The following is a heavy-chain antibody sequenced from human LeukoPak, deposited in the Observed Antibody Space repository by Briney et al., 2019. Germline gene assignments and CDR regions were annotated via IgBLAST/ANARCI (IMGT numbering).Heavy chain of an antibody. CDR2: INHSGST. J-gene: IGHJ3*02. CDR3: ARGGRRPPFSQKPPPRAFDI. Sequence: SETLSLTCAVYGGSFSGYYWSWISQPPGKGLEWIGEINHSGSTNYNPSLKGRVTISVDTSKNQFSLKLSSVTAADTAVYYCARGGRRPPFSQKPPPRAFDIWGQGTMVTVSS. CDR1: GGSFSGYY. D-gene: IGHD2/OR15-2a*01. V-gene: IGHV4-34*01.